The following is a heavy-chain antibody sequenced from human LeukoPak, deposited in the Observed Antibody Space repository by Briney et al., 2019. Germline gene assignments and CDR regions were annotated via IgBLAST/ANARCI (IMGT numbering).Heavy chain of an antibody. CDR1: GYTFTGYY. D-gene: IGHD1-26*01. Sequence: ASVKVSCKASGYTFTGYYMYWVRQAPGQGLEWMGWINPNSGGTNYAQKFQGRVTMTRDTSISTAYMELSRLRSDDTAVYYCARAIVGARRYFDYWGQGTLVTVSS. CDR2: INPNSGGT. CDR3: ARAIVGARRYFDY. V-gene: IGHV1-2*02. J-gene: IGHJ4*02.